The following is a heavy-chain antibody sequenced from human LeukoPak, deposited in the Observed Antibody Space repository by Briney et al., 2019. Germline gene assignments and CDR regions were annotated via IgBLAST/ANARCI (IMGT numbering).Heavy chain of an antibody. CDR1: GGSISSSSYY. V-gene: IGHV4-39*01. J-gene: IGHJ3*02. CDR2: IYYSGST. CDR3: ARHGYYDILTGYYIGDAFDI. Sequence: KSSETLSLTCTVSGGSISSSSYYWGWIRQPPGKGLEWIGSIYYSGSTYYNPSLNSRVTISVDTSKNQFSLKLSSVTAADTAVYYCARHGYYDILTGYYIGDAFDIWGQGTMVTVSS. D-gene: IGHD3-9*01.